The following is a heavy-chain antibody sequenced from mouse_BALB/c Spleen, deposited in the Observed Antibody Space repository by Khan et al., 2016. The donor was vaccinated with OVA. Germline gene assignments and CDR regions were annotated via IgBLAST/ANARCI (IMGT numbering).Heavy chain of an antibody. CDR1: GYSITSDYA. CDR3: ARSGYYGFDY. CDR2: ISYSGST. J-gene: IGHJ2*01. V-gene: IGHV3-2*02. Sequence: EVQLQESGPGLVKPSQSLSLTCTVTGYSITSDYAWNWIRQFPGNKLEWMGYISYSGSTSYNPSLKSRISITRDTSKNQFFLQLNSVTTEDTATYYCARSGYYGFDYWGQGTTLTGSS. D-gene: IGHD1-1*01.